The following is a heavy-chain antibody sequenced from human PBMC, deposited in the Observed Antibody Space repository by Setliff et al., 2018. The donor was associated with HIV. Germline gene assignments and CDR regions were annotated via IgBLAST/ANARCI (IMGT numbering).Heavy chain of an antibody. J-gene: IGHJ4*02. CDR2: MNRDGREK. CDR3: ARDVSWRVRTYIDY. D-gene: IGHD3-3*01. V-gene: IGHV3-7*01. CDR1: GFTFSSSW. Sequence: GSLRLSCAASGFTFSSSWMTWVRQAPGRGLEYVAGMNRDGREKLYADSVKGRFSISRDNAKNSLYLQMNCLRAEDTAVYYCARDVSWRVRTYIDYWGQGALVTVSS.